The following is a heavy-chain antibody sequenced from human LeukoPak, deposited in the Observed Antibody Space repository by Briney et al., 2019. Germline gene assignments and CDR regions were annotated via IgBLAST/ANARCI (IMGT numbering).Heavy chain of an antibody. CDR1: GYSISSDYC. J-gene: IGHJ5*02. D-gene: IGHD2-2*02. V-gene: IGHV4-38-2*02. CDR2: ISHRGST. CDR3: ARDGGSYYTASPNSWFAP. Sequence: SETLSLTCIVSGYSISSDYCWGWIRQPPGKGLEWIGSISHRGSTYYNPSLKSRVTISVDTSNNHFSLRLSSVTAADTAVYYCARDGGSYYTASPNSWFAPWGQGTLVTVSS.